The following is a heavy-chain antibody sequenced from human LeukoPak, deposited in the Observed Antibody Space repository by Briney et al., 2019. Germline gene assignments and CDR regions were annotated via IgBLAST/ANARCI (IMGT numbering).Heavy chain of an antibody. V-gene: IGHV3-33*01. J-gene: IGHJ4*02. CDR3: AREGDSSSSGCDY. CDR2: IWYDGSNK. D-gene: IGHD6-6*01. Sequence: GRSLRLSCAASGFTFSSYGMHWVRQAPGKGLEWVAVIWYDGSNKYYADSVKGRFTISRDNSKNTLYLQMNSLRAEDTAVHYCAREGDSSSSGCDYWGQGTLVTVSS. CDR1: GFTFSSYG.